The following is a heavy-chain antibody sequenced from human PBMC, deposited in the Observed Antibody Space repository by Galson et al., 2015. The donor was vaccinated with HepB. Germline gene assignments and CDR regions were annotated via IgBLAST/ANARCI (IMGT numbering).Heavy chain of an antibody. Sequence: TLRLSCAASGFTFSSYAMHWVRQAPGKGLEWVAVISYDGSNKYYADSVKGRFTISRDNSKNTLYLQMNSLRAEDTAVYYCARDKGHAVVPAAGAFDIWGQGTMVTVSS. J-gene: IGHJ3*02. D-gene: IGHD2-2*01. CDR3: ARDKGHAVVPAAGAFDI. CDR1: GFTFSSYA. V-gene: IGHV3-30-3*01. CDR2: ISYDGSNK.